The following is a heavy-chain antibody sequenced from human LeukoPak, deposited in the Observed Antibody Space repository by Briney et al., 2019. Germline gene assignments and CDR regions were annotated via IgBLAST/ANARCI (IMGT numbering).Heavy chain of an antibody. Sequence: GGSLRLSCAASGFTFSSYSMNWVRQAPGKGLERVSSISSSSSYIYYADSVKGRFTISRDNAKNSLYLQMNSLRAEDTAVYYCARDQGCSSTSCYLYYYYYGMDVWGQGTTVTVSS. J-gene: IGHJ6*02. CDR1: GFTFSSYS. CDR2: ISSSSSYI. D-gene: IGHD2-2*01. CDR3: ARDQGCSSTSCYLYYYYYGMDV. V-gene: IGHV3-21*01.